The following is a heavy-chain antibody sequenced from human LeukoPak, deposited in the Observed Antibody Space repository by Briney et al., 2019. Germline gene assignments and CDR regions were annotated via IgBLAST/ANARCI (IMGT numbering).Heavy chain of an antibody. Sequence: GGSLRLSCATSGFTFSAYSLSWVRQAPGKGLEWVSSISSSSSYIYYADSVKGRFTISRDNAKNSLYLQMNSLRAEDTAVYYCARSYGSAARVFYYCGPGALLTVSS. CDR1: GFTFSAYS. J-gene: IGHJ4*02. D-gene: IGHD3-10*01. CDR3: ARSYGSAARVFYY. V-gene: IGHV3-21*01. CDR2: ISSSSSYI.